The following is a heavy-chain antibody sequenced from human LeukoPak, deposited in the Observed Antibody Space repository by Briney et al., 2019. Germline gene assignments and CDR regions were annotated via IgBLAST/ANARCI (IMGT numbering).Heavy chain of an antibody. CDR2: IYTSGST. J-gene: IGHJ4*02. CDR3: ARTANYYDSSGYQYYFDY. CDR1: GGSISSGGYS. Sequence: SETLSLTCAVSGGSISSGGYSWSWIRQPAGKGLEWIGRIYTSGSTNYNPSLKSRVTMSVDTSKNQFSLKLSSVTAAGTAVYYCARTANYYDSSGYQYYFDYWGQGTLVTVSS. D-gene: IGHD3-22*01. V-gene: IGHV4-61*02.